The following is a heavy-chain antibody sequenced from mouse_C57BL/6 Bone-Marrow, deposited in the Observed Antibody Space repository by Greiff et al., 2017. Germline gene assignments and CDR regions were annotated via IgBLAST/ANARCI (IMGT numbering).Heavy chain of an antibody. CDR2: IGWDDDK. V-gene: IGHV8-8*01. CDR1: GFSLSTFGMG. CDR3: ARIREWVPFAY. J-gene: IGHJ3*01. Sequence: QVTLKESGPGILQPSPTLSLTCSFSGFSLSTFGMGVGWIRQPSGKGLEWLAHIGWDDDKYYNPALKSRLPISKDTSKTQVFLQIANVETADTATYYCARIREWVPFAYWGQGTLVTVSA.